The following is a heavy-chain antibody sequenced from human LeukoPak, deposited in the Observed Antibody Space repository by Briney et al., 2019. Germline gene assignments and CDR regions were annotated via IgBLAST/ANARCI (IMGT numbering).Heavy chain of an antibody. J-gene: IGHJ4*02. D-gene: IGHD2-15*01. Sequence: GGSLRLSCAASGFTFSGYAMSWVRQAPGKGLEWVSGISASAGGTYYADSVKGRFTISRDNSKNTLYLQLDSLTAEDTAVYYCAELVGVAPTDYWGQGTLVTVSS. V-gene: IGHV3-23*01. CDR3: AELVGVAPTDY. CDR2: ISASAGGT. CDR1: GFTFSGYA.